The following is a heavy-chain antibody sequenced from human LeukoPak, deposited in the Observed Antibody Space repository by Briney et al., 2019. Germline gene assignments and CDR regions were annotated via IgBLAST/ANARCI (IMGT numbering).Heavy chain of an antibody. V-gene: IGHV3-48*03. J-gene: IGHJ4*02. CDR2: ISRSGITI. D-gene: IGHD3-10*01. CDR3: ARVGYYGSGSSSEAFDH. Sequence: PGGSLRLSCAASEFTFSSYEMDWVRQAPGKGLEWVSYISRSGITIYYADSVKGRLTISRDNTKKSLYLQMNSLRAEDTAVYYCARVGYYGSGSSSEAFDHWGQGTLVTVSS. CDR1: EFTFSSYE.